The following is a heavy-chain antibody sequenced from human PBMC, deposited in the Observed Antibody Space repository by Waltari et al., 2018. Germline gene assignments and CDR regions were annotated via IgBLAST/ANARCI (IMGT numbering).Heavy chain of an antibody. D-gene: IGHD3-16*01. Sequence: QVQLVQSGAEVKKPGASVKVSCKASGYRFNSYAMHWVRQAPGQRLEWMGWINAANGNTKYSQKFQGRVTITRDTSASTAYMELSSLRSEDTAVYYCARDRGGWFDPWGQGTLVTVSS. CDR2: INAANGNT. CDR3: ARDRGGWFDP. CDR1: GYRFNSYA. J-gene: IGHJ5*02. V-gene: IGHV1-3*01.